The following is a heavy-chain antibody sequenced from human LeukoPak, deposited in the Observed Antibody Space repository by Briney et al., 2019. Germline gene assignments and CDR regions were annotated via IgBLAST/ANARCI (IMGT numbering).Heavy chain of an antibody. CDR2: IIPILGRA. CDR3: ARNSRYYDFWSGYSAHYYYYYMDV. J-gene: IGHJ6*03. Sequence: SVKVSCKASGGTFSSYAISWVRQAPGQGLQWMGRIIPILGRANYAQKFQGRVTITSDKSTSTAYMELSSLRSEDTAVYYCARNSRYYDFWSGYSAHYYYYYMDVWGKGTTVTVSS. D-gene: IGHD3-3*01. V-gene: IGHV1-69*04. CDR1: GGTFSSYA.